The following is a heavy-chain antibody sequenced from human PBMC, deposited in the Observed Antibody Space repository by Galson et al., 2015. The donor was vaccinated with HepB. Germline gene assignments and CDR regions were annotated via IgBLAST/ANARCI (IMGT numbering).Heavy chain of an antibody. V-gene: IGHV3-30*03. CDR2: ISYDGSNK. CDR1: GFTFSSYG. Sequence: SLRLSCAASGFTFSSYGMHWVRQAPGKGLEWVAVISYDGSNKYYADSVKGRFTISRDNSKNTLYLQMNSLRAEDTAVYYCARVRTERTNYVHYYYGMDVWGQGTTVTVSS. D-gene: IGHD1-7*01. CDR3: ARVRTERTNYVHYYYGMDV. J-gene: IGHJ6*02.